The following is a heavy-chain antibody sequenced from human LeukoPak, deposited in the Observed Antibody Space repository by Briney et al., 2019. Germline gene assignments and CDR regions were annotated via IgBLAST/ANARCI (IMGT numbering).Heavy chain of an antibody. CDR2: IWYDGSNK. CDR1: GFTFSSYG. J-gene: IGHJ4*02. D-gene: IGHD2-15*01. CDR3: AKDKGYCNGGSCYTFDY. V-gene: IGHV3-30*02. Sequence: GGSLRLSCAASGFTFSSYGMHGVRQAPGKGLEWVAVIWYDGSNKYYADSVKGRSTISRDNSKNTLYLQVNNLRTDDTAVYYCAKDKGYCNGGSCYTFDYWGQGTLATVSS.